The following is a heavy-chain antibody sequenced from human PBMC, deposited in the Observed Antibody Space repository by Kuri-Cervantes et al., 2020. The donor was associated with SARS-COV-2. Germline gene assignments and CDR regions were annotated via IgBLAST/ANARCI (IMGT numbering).Heavy chain of an antibody. CDR3: ARDYYGSGSYLGLVAGWFDP. J-gene: IGHJ5*02. Sequence: ASVKVSCKASGYTFTSYAMHWVRQAPGQGLEWMGWINPNSGGTNYAQKFQGRVTMTRDTSISTAYIELSRLRSDDTAVYYCARDYYGSGSYLGLVAGWFDPWGQGTLVTVSS. CDR1: GYTFTSYA. D-gene: IGHD3-10*01. CDR2: INPNSGGT. V-gene: IGHV1-2*02.